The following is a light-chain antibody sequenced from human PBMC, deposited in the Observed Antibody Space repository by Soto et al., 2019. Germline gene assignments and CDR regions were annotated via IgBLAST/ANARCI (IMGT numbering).Light chain of an antibody. Sequence: EVVLTQSPGTLSLSPGEIATLSCRASQSVSNNYLAWYQQKPGQSPKLLIFGSSDRATGIPDRFSVSGSGPDFTLTISSLEPADFSVYYCQQYGRSPPYTFGQGTKLEIK. CDR1: QSVSNNY. J-gene: IGKJ2*01. V-gene: IGKV3-20*01. CDR2: GSS. CDR3: QQYGRSPPYT.